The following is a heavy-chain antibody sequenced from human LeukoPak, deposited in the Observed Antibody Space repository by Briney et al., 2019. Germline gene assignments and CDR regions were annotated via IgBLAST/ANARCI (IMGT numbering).Heavy chain of an antibody. D-gene: IGHD3-3*01. J-gene: IGHJ6*03. CDR1: GYTFTSYY. Sequence: ASVKVSCKASGYTFTSYYMHWVRQAPGQGLEWMGIINPSGGSTSYAQKFQGRVTMTRDMSTSTVYMELSSLRSEDTAVYYCARESPDYDFWSGYFHYYYYMDVWGKGITVTVSS. CDR2: INPSGGST. CDR3: ARESPDYDFWSGYFHYYYYMDV. V-gene: IGHV1-46*01.